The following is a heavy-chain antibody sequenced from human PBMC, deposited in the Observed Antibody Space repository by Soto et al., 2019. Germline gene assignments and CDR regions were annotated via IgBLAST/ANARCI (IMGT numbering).Heavy chain of an antibody. J-gene: IGHJ4*02. D-gene: IGHD3-3*01. Sequence: QVQLVQSGAEVKEPGSAVKVSCKAPADSFSSYGISWVRQAPGQGLEWMGGIIPIFGTTNYAEKFQGRVTITADESTNTAYMEVGSLRSEDTALYYCARVFPDGWVEPGVVRGYLDTWGRGTLVTVSS. CDR2: IIPIFGTT. CDR1: ADSFSSYG. CDR3: ARVFPDGWVEPGVVRGYLDT. V-gene: IGHV1-69*01.